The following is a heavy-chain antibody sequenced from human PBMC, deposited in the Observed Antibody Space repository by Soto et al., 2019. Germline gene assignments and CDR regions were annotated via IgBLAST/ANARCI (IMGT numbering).Heavy chain of an antibody. D-gene: IGHD3-3*01. CDR2: ISSSGRTI. CDR3: ARVTPYYDFWRTAYYGMDV. CDR1: GSTFSSYE. J-gene: IGHJ6*02. V-gene: IGHV3-48*03. Sequence: PGGSLRLSCAASGSTFSSYEMNWVRQAPGKGLEWVSYISSSGRTIHYADSVKGRFTVSRDNAKNSLYLQMNSLRAEDTAVYYCARVTPYYDFWRTAYYGMDVWGQGTTVTVSS.